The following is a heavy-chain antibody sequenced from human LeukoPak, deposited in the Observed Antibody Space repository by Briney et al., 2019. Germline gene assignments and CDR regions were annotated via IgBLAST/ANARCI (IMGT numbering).Heavy chain of an antibody. J-gene: IGHJ5*02. Sequence: ASVKVSCKASGYTFTDYYINWVRQAPGQGLEWMGWINPNSGGTNYALKFQGRVTMTRDTSIRTAYMELSRLRSDDTAVYYCARGRSSSWYNWFDPWGQGTLVTVS. CDR1: GYTFTDYY. CDR2: INPNSGGT. V-gene: IGHV1-2*02. D-gene: IGHD6-13*01. CDR3: ARGRSSSWYNWFDP.